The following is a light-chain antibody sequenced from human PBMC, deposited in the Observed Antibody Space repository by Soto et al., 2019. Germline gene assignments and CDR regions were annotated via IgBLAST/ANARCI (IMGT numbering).Light chain of an antibody. J-gene: IGKJ2*01. CDR2: VVS. V-gene: IGKV1-39*01. CDR1: QTISRN. CDR3: QQSDSIPYT. Sequence: DIQLTQSPSSLSASVGDRVTITCRASQTISRNLNWYQQKPGEAPRLLMYVVSTLQGGVPSRFSGSEAGTDYTLTISRVQPDDFATYYCQQSDSIPYTFGQGTKLEIK.